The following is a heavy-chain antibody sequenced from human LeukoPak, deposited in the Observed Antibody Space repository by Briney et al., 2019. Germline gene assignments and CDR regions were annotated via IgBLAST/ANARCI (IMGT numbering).Heavy chain of an antibody. CDR3: TGNYYGSGSYADFDY. D-gene: IGHD3-10*01. Sequence: GGSLRLSCVASGFTFSNYNMNWVRQASGKGLGWVGRIRSTANGYATAYAASVKGRFTISRDDSKNTAYLQMDSLKTEDTAVYYCTGNYYGSGSYADFDYWGQGTLVTVSS. CDR1: GFTFSNYN. V-gene: IGHV3-73*01. CDR2: IRSTANGYAT. J-gene: IGHJ4*02.